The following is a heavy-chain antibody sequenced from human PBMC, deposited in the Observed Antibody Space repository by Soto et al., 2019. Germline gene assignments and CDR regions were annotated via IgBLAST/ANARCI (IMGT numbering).Heavy chain of an antibody. CDR2: SYPGDSDT. CDR3: ARHSPAPNYYYYGMDV. J-gene: IGHJ6*02. CDR1: GYSFTSYW. Sequence: PGESLKISCKGSGYSFTSYWIGWVRQMPGKGLEWMGISYPGDSDTRYSPSFQGQVTISADKSISTAYLQWSSLKASDTAMYYCARHSPAPNYYYYGMDVWGQGTTVTVSS. V-gene: IGHV5-51*01.